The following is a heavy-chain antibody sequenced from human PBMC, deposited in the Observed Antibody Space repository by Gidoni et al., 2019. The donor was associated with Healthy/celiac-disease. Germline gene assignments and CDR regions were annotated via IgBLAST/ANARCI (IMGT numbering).Heavy chain of an antibody. CDR3: AKDSSWEGFDY. J-gene: IGHJ4*02. D-gene: IGHD6-13*01. CDR1: AFTFSSYA. V-gene: IGHV3-23*01. Sequence: EVQPLESGGGLVEPGGSLRLPWEASAFTFSSYALSWVRQAPGKGLEWVSAISGSGCSTYYADSVKGRFTISRDNSKNTLYLQMNSLRAEDTAVYYCAKDSSWEGFDYWGQGTLVTVSS. CDR2: ISGSGCST.